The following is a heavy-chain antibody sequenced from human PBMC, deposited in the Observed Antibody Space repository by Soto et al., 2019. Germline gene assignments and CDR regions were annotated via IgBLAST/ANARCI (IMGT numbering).Heavy chain of an antibody. D-gene: IGHD6-13*01. CDR1: GFTFDDYA. CDR3: EKALGIAAAVAFDY. CDR2: ISWNSGSI. Sequence: EVQLVESGGGLVQPGRSLRLSCAASGFTFDDYAMHWVRQAPGKGLEWVSGISWNSGSIGYADSVKGRFTISRDNAKNSLYLQMNSLRAEDTALYYCEKALGIAAAVAFDYWGQGTLVTVSS. J-gene: IGHJ4*02. V-gene: IGHV3-9*01.